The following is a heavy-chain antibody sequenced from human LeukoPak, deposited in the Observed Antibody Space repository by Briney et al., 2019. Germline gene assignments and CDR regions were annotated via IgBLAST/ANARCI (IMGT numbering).Heavy chain of an antibody. Sequence: GGSLSLSCAASGFTFSNYWMHWVRQAPGKGLVWVSRLSSDGSSTNYADSVKGRFTISRDNAKNTLHLQMNSLRAEDTAVYYCARAGYSSGWYYFDNWGQGILVTVSS. CDR2: LSSDGSST. V-gene: IGHV3-74*01. CDR3: ARAGYSSGWYYFDN. CDR1: GFTFSNYW. D-gene: IGHD6-19*01. J-gene: IGHJ4*02.